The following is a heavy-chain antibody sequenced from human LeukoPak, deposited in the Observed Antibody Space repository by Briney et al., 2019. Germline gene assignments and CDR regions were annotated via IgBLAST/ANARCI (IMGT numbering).Heavy chain of an antibody. CDR2: ISNSGSTT. CDR1: GVNFSTYA. V-gene: IGHV3-23*01. D-gene: IGHD2-2*02. Sequence: GGSLRLSCAASGVNFSTYAMNWVRQVPGKGLEWVSPISNSGSTTYHADSVKGRFTISRDNSKNTLYLQMNSLSAEDSAVYYCAIGGYCAGTNCYIAYWGQGTLVTVSS. J-gene: IGHJ4*02. CDR3: AIGGYCAGTNCYIAY.